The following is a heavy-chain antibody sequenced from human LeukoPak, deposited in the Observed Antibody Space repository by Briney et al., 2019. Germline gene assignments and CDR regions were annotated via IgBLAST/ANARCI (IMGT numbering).Heavy chain of an antibody. D-gene: IGHD5-12*01. CDR2: ISSNSRTI. CDR3: ARGSYTGFDLYFDY. J-gene: IGHJ4*02. Sequence: GGSLRLSCATSGFSFSTQEMTWVRQAPGKGLEWVSYISSNSRTIYYADSVKGRFTISRENTRNSVFLQLNSLRVEDTGFYYCARGSYTGFDLYFDYWGQGTLVTVSS. V-gene: IGHV3-48*03. CDR1: GFSFSTQE.